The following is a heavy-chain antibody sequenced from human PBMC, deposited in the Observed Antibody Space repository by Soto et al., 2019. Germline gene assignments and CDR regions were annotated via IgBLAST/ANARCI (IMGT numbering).Heavy chain of an antibody. CDR3: ARLLLWFGELSWFDP. Sequence: SETLSVTCTVSGGSISSYYWSWIRQPPGKGLEWIVYIYYSGSTNYNPSLKSRVTISVDTSKDQFSLKLSSVTAADTAVYYCARLLLWFGELSWFDPWGQGTLVTVSS. D-gene: IGHD3-10*01. CDR1: GGSISSYY. V-gene: IGHV4-59*08. J-gene: IGHJ5*02. CDR2: IYYSGST.